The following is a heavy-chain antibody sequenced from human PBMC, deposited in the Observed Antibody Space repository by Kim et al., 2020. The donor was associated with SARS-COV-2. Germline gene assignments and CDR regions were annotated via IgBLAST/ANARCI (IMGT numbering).Heavy chain of an antibody. D-gene: IGHD6-13*01. Sequence: GGSLRLSCAASGFTFSNAWMSWVRQAPGKGLEWVGRIKGKTDGGTTDYAAPVKGRFTISRDDSKNTLYLQMNSLKTEDTAVYYCTTVAAAGTRESHSGLDYWGQGTLVTVSS. CDR2: IKGKTDGGTT. CDR1: GFTFSNAW. J-gene: IGHJ4*02. CDR3: TTVAAAGTRESHSGLDY. V-gene: IGHV3-15*01.